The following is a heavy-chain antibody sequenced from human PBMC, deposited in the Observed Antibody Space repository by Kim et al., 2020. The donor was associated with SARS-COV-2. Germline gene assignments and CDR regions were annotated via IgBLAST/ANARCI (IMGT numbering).Heavy chain of an antibody. CDR1: GGSISSGGYY. CDR2: IYYSGST. J-gene: IGHJ4*02. Sequence: SETLSLTCTVSGGSISSGGYYWSWIRQHPGKGLEWIGYIYYSGSTYYNPSLKSRVTISVDTSKNQFSLKLSSVTAADTAVYYCARGRGPTYYYDSSAILFDYWGQGTLVTVSS. CDR3: ARGRGPTYYYDSSAILFDY. V-gene: IGHV4-31*03. D-gene: IGHD3-22*01.